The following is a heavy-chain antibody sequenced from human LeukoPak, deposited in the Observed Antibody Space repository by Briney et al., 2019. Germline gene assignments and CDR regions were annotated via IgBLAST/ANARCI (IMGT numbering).Heavy chain of an antibody. J-gene: IGHJ5*02. D-gene: IGHD6-13*01. V-gene: IGHV6-1*01. CDR1: GDSVSSNSAA. Sequence: SQTLSLTCAISGDSVSSNSAAWNWIRQSPSRGLEWLGRTYYRSKWYNDYAVSVKSRITINPDTSKNQFSLQLNSVTPEDTAVYYCARGGVAAGKNWFDPWGQGALVTVSS. CDR2: TYYRSKWYN. CDR3: ARGGVAAGKNWFDP.